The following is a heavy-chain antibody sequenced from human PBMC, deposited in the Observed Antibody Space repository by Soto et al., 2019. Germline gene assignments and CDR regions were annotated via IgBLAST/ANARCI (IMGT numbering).Heavy chain of an antibody. J-gene: IGHJ3*02. CDR2: ISGSGGST. CDR3: ANYYYDSSGYPAEDI. CDR1: GFTFSSYA. D-gene: IGHD3-22*01. Sequence: EVQLLESGGGLVQPGGSLRLSCAASGFTFSSYAMSWVRQAPGKGLEGVSAISGSGGSTYYADSVKGRFTISRDNSKNTLYLQMNSLRAEDTAVYYCANYYYDSSGYPAEDIWGQGTMVTVSS. V-gene: IGHV3-23*01.